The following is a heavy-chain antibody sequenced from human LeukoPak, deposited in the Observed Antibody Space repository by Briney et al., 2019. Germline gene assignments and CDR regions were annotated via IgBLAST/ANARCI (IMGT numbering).Heavy chain of an antibody. Sequence: GGSLRLSCAASGFTFDDYAMHWVRQAPGKGLEWVSGISWNSGSIGYADSVKGRFTISRDNSKNTLYLQMNSLRAEDTAVYYCAKDLGYCSGGSCYLFDYWGQGTLVTVSS. D-gene: IGHD2-15*01. J-gene: IGHJ4*02. CDR1: GFTFDDYA. V-gene: IGHV3-9*01. CDR2: ISWNSGSI. CDR3: AKDLGYCSGGSCYLFDY.